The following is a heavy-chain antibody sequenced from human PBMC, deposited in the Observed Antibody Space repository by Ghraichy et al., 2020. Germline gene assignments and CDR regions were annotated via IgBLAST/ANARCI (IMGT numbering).Heavy chain of an antibody. V-gene: IGHV1-2*06. CDR1: GYTFTGYY. CDR2: INPNSGGT. D-gene: IGHD3-10*02. J-gene: IGHJ5*02. CDR3: ARDLRLVFRELSPPSTFDP. Sequence: ASVKVSCKASGYTFTGYYMHWVRQAPGQGLEWMGRINPNSGGTNYAQKFQGRVTMTRDTSISTAYMELSRLRSDDTAVYYCARDLRLVFRELSPPSTFDPWGQGTLVTVSS.